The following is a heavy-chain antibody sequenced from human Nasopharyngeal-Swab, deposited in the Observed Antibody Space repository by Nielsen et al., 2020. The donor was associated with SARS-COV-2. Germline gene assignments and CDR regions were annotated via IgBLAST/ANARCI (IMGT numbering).Heavy chain of an antibody. Sequence: GGSLRPPFAPSGFTSISSEMTWFRQAPGKGLEWVSYISSSGNTMYYADSVKGRFTISRDNAKNSLYLQMNSLRAEDTAVYYCPRGPGGSYFDSWGQGTLVTVSS. D-gene: IGHD1-26*01. CDR1: GFTSISSE. CDR2: ISSSGNTM. CDR3: PRGPGGSYFDS. V-gene: IGHV3-48*03. J-gene: IGHJ4*02.